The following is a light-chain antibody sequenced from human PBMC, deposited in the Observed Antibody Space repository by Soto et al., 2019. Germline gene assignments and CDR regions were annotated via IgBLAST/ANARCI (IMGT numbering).Light chain of an antibody. Sequence: QSALTQPASVSGSPGQSVTISCTGTSSDVGGYNYVSWYQQHPGKAPKLMIYDVSNRPSGVSNRFSGSKSGNTASLTISGLQAADEADYYCSSYTSSSTPDVFGPGTKLTVL. CDR2: DVS. V-gene: IGLV2-14*01. CDR3: SSYTSSSTPDV. J-gene: IGLJ1*01. CDR1: SSDVGGYNY.